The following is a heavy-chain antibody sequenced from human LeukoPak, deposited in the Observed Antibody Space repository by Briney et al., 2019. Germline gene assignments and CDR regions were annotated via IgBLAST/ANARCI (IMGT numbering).Heavy chain of an antibody. CDR2: ISGNSGST. J-gene: IGHJ4*02. D-gene: IGHD1-26*01. CDR1: GFTFSGYA. V-gene: IGHV3-23*01. CDR3: AKVSAWAMVGATYFDY. Sequence: PGGSLRLSCAASGFTFSGYAMSWVRQAPGKGLEWVSSISGNSGSTYYADSVKGRFTISRDNSKNTVYLQMNSLRAEDTAVYYCAKVSAWAMVGATYFDYWGQGTLVTVSS.